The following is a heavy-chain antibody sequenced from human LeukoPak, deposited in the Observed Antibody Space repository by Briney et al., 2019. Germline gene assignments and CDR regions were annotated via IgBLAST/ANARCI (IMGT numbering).Heavy chain of an antibody. CDR1: GFTFSYSG. D-gene: IGHD4-11*01. Sequence: GGSLRLSCAASGFTFSYSGMNWVRQAPGKGLEWVSYISSSSNTKHYADSVKGRFTISRDNAKNSLYLQMNSLRAEDTAVYYCARDLDYSNYFDAFDIWGQGTMVTVSS. CDR2: ISSSSNTK. J-gene: IGHJ3*02. CDR3: ARDLDYSNYFDAFDI. V-gene: IGHV3-48*04.